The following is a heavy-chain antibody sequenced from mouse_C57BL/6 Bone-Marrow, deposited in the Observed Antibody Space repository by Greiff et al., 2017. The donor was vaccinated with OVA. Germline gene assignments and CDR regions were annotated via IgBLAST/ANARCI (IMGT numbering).Heavy chain of an antibody. V-gene: IGHV8-8*01. CDR1: GFSLSTFGMG. Sequence: QVTLKESGPGILQPSQTLSLTCSFSGFSLSTFGMGVGWIRQPSGKGLEWLAHIWWDDDQYYNPALKSRLTISKDTSKNQVFLKIANVDTADTATYYCARIAPIYYGNWFAYGGQGTLVTVSA. CDR3: ARIAPIYYGNWFAY. J-gene: IGHJ3*01. D-gene: IGHD2-1*01. CDR2: IWWDDDQ.